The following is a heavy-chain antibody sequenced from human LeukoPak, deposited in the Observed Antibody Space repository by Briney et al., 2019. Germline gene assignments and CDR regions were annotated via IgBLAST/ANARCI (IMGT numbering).Heavy chain of an antibody. V-gene: IGHV1-2*02. CDR2: INPNSGGT. Sequence: GASVKVSCKASGYTLTGYYMHWVRQAPGQGLEWMGWINPNSGGTNYAQKFQGRVTMTRDTSISTAYMEPSRLRSDDTAVYYCARVSYGGNSGVGWFDPWGQGTLVTVSS. J-gene: IGHJ5*02. D-gene: IGHD4-23*01. CDR3: ARVSYGGNSGVGWFDP. CDR1: GYTLTGYY.